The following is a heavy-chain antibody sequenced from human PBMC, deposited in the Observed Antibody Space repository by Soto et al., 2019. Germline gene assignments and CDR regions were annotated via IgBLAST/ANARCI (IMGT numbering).Heavy chain of an antibody. CDR3: AKAPDSIHYYFDY. D-gene: IGHD3-22*01. CDR2: IYSGGST. Sequence: GGSLRLSCAASGFTVSSNYMTWVRQAPGKGLEWVSVIYSGGSTYYADSVKGRFTISRDNSKNTLYLQMNSLRAEDTAVYYCAKAPDSIHYYFDYWGQGTLVTVSS. V-gene: IGHV3-66*01. CDR1: GFTVSSNY. J-gene: IGHJ4*02.